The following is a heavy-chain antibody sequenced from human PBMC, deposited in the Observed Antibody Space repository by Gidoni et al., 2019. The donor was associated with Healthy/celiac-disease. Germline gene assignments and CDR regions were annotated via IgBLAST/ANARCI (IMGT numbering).Heavy chain of an antibody. J-gene: IGHJ5*02. Sequence: QLQLQESGAGLVKPSQTLSLTCAVPRGSISSGGYSWSWIRQPPGKGLEWIGYIYHSGSTYSNPSLKSRVTISVDRSKNQFSLKLSSVTAADTAVYYCARDLRYNWFDPWGQGTLVTVSS. D-gene: IGHD3-9*01. CDR1: RGSISSGGYS. CDR2: IYHSGST. V-gene: IGHV4-30-2*01. CDR3: ARDLRYNWFDP.